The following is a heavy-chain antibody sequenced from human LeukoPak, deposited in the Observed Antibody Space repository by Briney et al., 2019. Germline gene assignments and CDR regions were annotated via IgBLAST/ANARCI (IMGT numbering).Heavy chain of an antibody. Sequence: GGSLRLSCAASGFTFSSYGMHWVRQAPGKGLEWVAFIRYDGSNKYYADSVKGRFTISRDNSKNTLYLQMNSLRAEDTAVYYCAKDGLATIFGVVPPDNQYYFDYWGQGTLVTVSS. V-gene: IGHV3-30*02. D-gene: IGHD3-3*01. J-gene: IGHJ4*02. CDR3: AKDGLATIFGVVPPDNQYYFDY. CDR1: GFTFSSYG. CDR2: IRYDGSNK.